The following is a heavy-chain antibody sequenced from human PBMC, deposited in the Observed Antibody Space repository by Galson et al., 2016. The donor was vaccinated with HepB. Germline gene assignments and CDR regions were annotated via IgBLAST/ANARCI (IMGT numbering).Heavy chain of an antibody. CDR3: ARERNYYDSSGYYYDYFDY. V-gene: IGHV3-21*01. CDR1: GFTFSSYS. J-gene: IGHJ4*02. Sequence: SLRLSCAVSGFTFSSYSMNWVRQAPGKGLEWVSSIASNSRYINYADSVKGRFTMSRDNAKNSLYLQMNSLRAEDTAVYYCARERNYYDSSGYYYDYFDYWGQGTLVTVS. D-gene: IGHD3-22*01. CDR2: IASNSRYI.